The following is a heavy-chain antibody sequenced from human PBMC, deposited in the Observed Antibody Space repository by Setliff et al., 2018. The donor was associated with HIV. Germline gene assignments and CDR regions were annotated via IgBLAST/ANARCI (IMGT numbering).Heavy chain of an antibody. CDR1: GGSLSNYY. J-gene: IGHJ4*02. CDR3: ARHVARFDYDTGGYYVSHFDY. CDR2: LSYTGTT. V-gene: IGHV4-59*01. D-gene: IGHD3-22*01. Sequence: SETLSLTCTVSGGSLSNYYWSWIRQPPGKGLEWIVYLSYTGTTKYNPSLKSRVTISVDTSKNQFSVRLSSVSAADTAVYFCARHVARFDYDTGGYYVSHFDYWGQGTQVTVSS.